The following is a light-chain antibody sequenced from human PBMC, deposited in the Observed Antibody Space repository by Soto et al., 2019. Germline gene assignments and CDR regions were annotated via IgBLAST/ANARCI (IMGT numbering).Light chain of an antibody. J-gene: IGKJ5*01. Sequence: DIDLTQSPFFLSASVGDRVTITCRASQGISSYLVWYQQKPGKAPKSLIYAASTLQTGVPSRFSASGSGTELTLTISSLQPEDSATYYCRQHNSFPIPFGQGTRLEIX. CDR2: AAS. CDR1: QGISSY. CDR3: RQHNSFPIP. V-gene: IGKV1-9*01.